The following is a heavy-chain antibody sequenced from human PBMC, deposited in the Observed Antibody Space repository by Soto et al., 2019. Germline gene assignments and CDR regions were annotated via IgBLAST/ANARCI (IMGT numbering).Heavy chain of an antibody. D-gene: IGHD6-13*01. CDR3: ATGRVSLVAY. V-gene: IGHV1-8*02. J-gene: IGHJ4*02. CDR2: MNPGSGDT. CDR1: GYTFTNND. Sequence: ASVKVSCKASGYTFTNNDVSWVRQATGQGLEWMGWMNPGSGDTGYAQKFQGRVTMTKDISIATAYMELSSLRSEDTAVYYCATGRVSLVAYWGQGTLVTVSS.